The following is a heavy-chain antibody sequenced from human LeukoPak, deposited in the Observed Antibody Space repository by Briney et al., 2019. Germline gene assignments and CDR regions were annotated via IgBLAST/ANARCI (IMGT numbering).Heavy chain of an antibody. D-gene: IGHD3-9*01. J-gene: IGHJ4*02. V-gene: IGHV1-69*02. Sequence: ASVKVSCKASGGTFSSYTISWVRQAPGQGLEWMGRITPILGIANYAQKFQGRVAITADKSTSTAYMELSSLRSEDTAVYYCASMGYDILTGYPTSGYWGQGTLVTVSS. CDR1: GGTFSSYT. CDR2: ITPILGIA. CDR3: ASMGYDILTGYPTSGY.